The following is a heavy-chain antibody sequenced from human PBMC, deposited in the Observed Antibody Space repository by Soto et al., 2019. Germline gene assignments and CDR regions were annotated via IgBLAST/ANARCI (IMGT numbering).Heavy chain of an antibody. J-gene: IGHJ4*02. D-gene: IGHD5-18*01. V-gene: IGHV3-23*05. Sequence: GGSLXXXCAASGFTFSTYAMSWVRQAPGKGLEWVSTIDNSGGITYYADSVKGRFTISRDNSKNTLYLQMNSLRAEDTAVYYCAKGGYNYGFLFDCWGQGTLVTVSS. CDR2: IDNSGGIT. CDR1: GFTFSTYA. CDR3: AKGGYNYGFLFDC.